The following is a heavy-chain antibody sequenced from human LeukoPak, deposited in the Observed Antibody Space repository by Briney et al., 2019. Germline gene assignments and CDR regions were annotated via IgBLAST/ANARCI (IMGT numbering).Heavy chain of an antibody. CDR3: ARDLGVVPAAIYAFDI. D-gene: IGHD2-2*01. Sequence: SETLSLTCTVSGGSISSSSYYWGWIRQPPGKGPEWIGSIYYSGSTYYNPSLKSRVTISVDTSKNQFSLKLSSVTAADTAVYYCARDLGVVPAAIYAFDIWGQGTMVTVSS. CDR2: IYYSGST. V-gene: IGHV4-39*07. J-gene: IGHJ3*02. CDR1: GGSISSSSYY.